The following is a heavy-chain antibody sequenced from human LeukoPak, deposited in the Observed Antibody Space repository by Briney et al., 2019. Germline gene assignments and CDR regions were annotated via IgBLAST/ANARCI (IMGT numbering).Heavy chain of an antibody. CDR1: GFTFSSYA. CDR3: AKDKGRFYGSGSYYAY. Sequence: GGSLRLSCAASGFTFSSYAMSWVRQAPGKGLEWVSTISGTGGSTHYADSVKGRFTISRDNSKNTLYLQMNSLRAEDTAVYYCAKDKGRFYGSGSYYAYWGQGTLVTVSS. V-gene: IGHV3-23*01. J-gene: IGHJ4*02. CDR2: ISGTGGST. D-gene: IGHD3-10*01.